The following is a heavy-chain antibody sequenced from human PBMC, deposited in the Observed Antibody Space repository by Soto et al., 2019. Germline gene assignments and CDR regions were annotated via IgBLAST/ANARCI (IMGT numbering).Heavy chain of an antibody. CDR1: GFTFSTYA. CDR3: GRITLKTSVDTFDF. J-gene: IGHJ3*01. CDR2: VTSDGSNK. V-gene: IGHV3-30-3*01. Sequence: QVHLVDSGGGVVQPGRSLRLSCAASGFTFSTYALHWVRQAPGKRLEWVATVTSDGSNKYHADSVEGRFTISRDDSKNTLYLLLNSLSAEDTAVYYCGRITLKTSVDTFDFWGQGTMVTVSS. D-gene: IGHD3-22*01.